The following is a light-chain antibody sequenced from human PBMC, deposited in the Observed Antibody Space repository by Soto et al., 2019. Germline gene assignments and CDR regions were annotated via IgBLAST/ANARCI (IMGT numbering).Light chain of an antibody. V-gene: IGKV1-5*03. CDR3: QQYDSYPLT. J-gene: IGKJ4*01. CDR1: QSISSW. CDR2: KAS. Sequence: DIQMTQSPSTLSASVGDRVTITCRASQSISSWSAWYQQKPGKAPNLLIYKASSLESGVPSRFSGSGSGTEFTLTVSSLQPDDFATYYCQQYDSYPLTFGGGTKV.